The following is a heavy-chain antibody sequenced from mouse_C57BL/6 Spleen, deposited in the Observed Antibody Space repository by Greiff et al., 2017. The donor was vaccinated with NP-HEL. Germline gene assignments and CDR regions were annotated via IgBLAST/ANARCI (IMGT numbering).Heavy chain of an antibody. CDR1: GYTFTDYY. CDR3: ARWGLYGSSTYYAMDD. CDR2: INPYNGGT. Sequence: EVQLQQSGPVLVKPGASVKMSCKASGYTFTDYYMNWVKQSHGKSLEWIGVINPYNGGTSYNQKFKGKATLTVDKSSSTAYMELNSLTSEDSAVYYCARWGLYGSSTYYAMDDWGQGTSVTVSS. V-gene: IGHV1-19*01. J-gene: IGHJ4*01. D-gene: IGHD1-1*01.